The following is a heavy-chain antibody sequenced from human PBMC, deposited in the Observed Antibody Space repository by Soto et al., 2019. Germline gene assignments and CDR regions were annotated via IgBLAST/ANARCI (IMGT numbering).Heavy chain of an antibody. CDR2: IIPIFGTA. V-gene: IGHV1-69*13. D-gene: IGHD6-19*01. J-gene: IGHJ4*02. Sequence: SVEVSCKASGGTFISYAISWVRQAPGQGLEWMGGIIPIFGTANYAQKFQGRVTITADESTSTAYMELSSLRSEDTAVYYCARASSGWGGFDYWGQGTLVTVSS. CDR3: ARASSGWGGFDY. CDR1: GGTFISYA.